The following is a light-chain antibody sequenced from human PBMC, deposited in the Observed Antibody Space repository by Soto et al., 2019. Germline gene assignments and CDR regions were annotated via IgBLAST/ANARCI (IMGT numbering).Light chain of an antibody. CDR1: QSISDS. Sequence: GVRVTFTCRASQSISDSLAWYQQKPGKAPDLLISDVSKLERGVASRFSGSGSGTEFTLTISSMQPDELATDDGQQYHGFYRTFGQGTKVDIK. J-gene: IGKJ1*01. CDR2: DVS. CDR3: QQYHGFYRT. V-gene: IGKV1-5*01.